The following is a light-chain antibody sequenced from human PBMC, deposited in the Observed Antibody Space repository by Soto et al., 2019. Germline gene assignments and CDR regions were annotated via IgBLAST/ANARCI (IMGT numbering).Light chain of an antibody. Sequence: DIQMTQSPSSLSASLGDRVTITCRASQSISSYLNWYQQKPGKAPKLLIYAASSLQSGVPSRFSGSGSGTDFTPTISSLQPEDFATYYCQQSYSTPQTFGQGTKVDIK. J-gene: IGKJ1*01. CDR1: QSISSY. CDR2: AAS. CDR3: QQSYSTPQT. V-gene: IGKV1-39*01.